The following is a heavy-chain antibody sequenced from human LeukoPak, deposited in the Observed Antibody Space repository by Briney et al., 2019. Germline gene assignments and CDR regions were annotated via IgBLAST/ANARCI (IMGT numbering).Heavy chain of an antibody. CDR3: TTDRVVVITTYYFDY. D-gene: IGHD3-22*01. V-gene: IGHV3-15*01. Sequence: ETLSLTCTVSGGSISSYYWSWIRQPPGKGLEWVGRIKSKTDGGTTDYAAPVKGRFTISRDDSKNTLYLQMNSLKTEDTAVYYCTTDRVVVITTYYFDYWGQGTLVTVSS. J-gene: IGHJ4*02. CDR2: IKSKTDGGTT. CDR1: GGSISSYY.